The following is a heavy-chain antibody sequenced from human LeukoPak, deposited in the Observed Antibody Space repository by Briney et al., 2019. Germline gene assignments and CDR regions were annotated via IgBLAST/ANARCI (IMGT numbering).Heavy chain of an antibody. V-gene: IGHV3-49*02. D-gene: IGHD3-10*01. Sequence: WVRQAPGKGLEWVGLIRSKTYGGTTEYAASVKGRFTISRDDSKSIAYLQMNSLKTEDTAVYYCTGSFGQLTFFDYWGQGTLVTVSS. J-gene: IGHJ4*02. CDR3: TGSFGQLTFFDY. CDR2: IRSKTYGGTT.